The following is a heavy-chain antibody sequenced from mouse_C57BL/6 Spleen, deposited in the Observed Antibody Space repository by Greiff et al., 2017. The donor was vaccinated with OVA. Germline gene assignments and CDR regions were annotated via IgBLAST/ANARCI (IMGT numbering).Heavy chain of an antibody. Sequence: EVQRVESGGDLVKPGGSLKLSCAASGFTFSSYGMSWVRQTPDKRLEWVATISSGGSYTYYPDSVKGRFTISRDNAKNTLYLQMSSLKSEDTAMYYCARHAGSSYWFAYWGQGTLVTVSA. J-gene: IGHJ3*01. CDR1: GFTFSSYG. CDR2: ISSGGSYT. D-gene: IGHD1-1*01. V-gene: IGHV5-6*01. CDR3: ARHAGSSYWFAY.